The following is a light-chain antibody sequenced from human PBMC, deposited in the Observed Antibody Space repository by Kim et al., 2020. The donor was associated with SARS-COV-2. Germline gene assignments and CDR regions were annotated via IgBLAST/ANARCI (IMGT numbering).Light chain of an antibody. CDR3: QQYNDWPSWT. J-gene: IGKJ1*01. CDR1: QSVSNS. CDR2: DAS. V-gene: IGKV3-15*01. Sequence: EIVMTQSPATLSVSPGERATLSCRASQSVSNSLAWYQQKPGQAPRLLIYDASTRATGIPARFTGSGSGTEFTLTISSLQSEDFAVYYCQQYNDWPSWTFGQGTKVEIK.